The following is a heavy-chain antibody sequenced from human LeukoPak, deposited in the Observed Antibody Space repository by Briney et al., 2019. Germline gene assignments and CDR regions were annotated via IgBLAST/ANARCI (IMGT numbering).Heavy chain of an antibody. CDR1: GFTLSSYA. J-gene: IGHJ4*02. CDR2: ISSSSSYI. Sequence: GGSLRLSCAASGFTLSSYAMNWVRQAPGKGLEWVSSISSSSSYIYYADSVKGRFTISRDNAKNSLYLQMNSLRAEDTAVYYCARGGGSYYFDYWGQGTLVTVSS. V-gene: IGHV3-21*01. D-gene: IGHD1-26*01. CDR3: ARGGGSYYFDY.